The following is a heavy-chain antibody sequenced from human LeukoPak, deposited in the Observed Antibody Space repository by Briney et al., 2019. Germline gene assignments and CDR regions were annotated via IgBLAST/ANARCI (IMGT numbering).Heavy chain of an antibody. CDR2: IKHGGVT. V-gene: IGHV4-34*01. Sequence: SETLSLTCGVHGSSFSEYFWHWVRQSPREGLEWIGDIKHGGVTNYNPSLMGRVTISVDTSKNQFSLMLTSVTAADTAVYYCARDLTTVTTHYYYYYMDVWGKGTTVTISS. CDR3: ARDLTTVTTHYYYYYMDV. CDR1: GSSFSEYF. D-gene: IGHD4-17*01. J-gene: IGHJ6*03.